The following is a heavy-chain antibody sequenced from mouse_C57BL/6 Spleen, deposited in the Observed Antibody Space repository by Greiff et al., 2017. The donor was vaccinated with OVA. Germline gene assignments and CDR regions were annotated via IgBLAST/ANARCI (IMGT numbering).Heavy chain of an antibody. V-gene: IGHV1-69*01. CDR3: ARRSRSWFAY. J-gene: IGHJ3*01. Sequence: QVQLKQPGAELVMPGASVKLSCKASGYTFTSYWMHWVKQRPGQGLEWIGEIDPSDSYTNYNQKFKGKSTLTVDKSSSTAYMQLSSLTSEDSAVYYCARRSRSWFAYWGQGTLVTVSA. CDR1: GYTFTSYW. CDR2: IDPSDSYT. D-gene: IGHD1-1*01.